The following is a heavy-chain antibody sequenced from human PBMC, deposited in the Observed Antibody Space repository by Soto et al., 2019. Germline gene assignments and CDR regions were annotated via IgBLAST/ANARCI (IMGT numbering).Heavy chain of an antibody. D-gene: IGHD2-15*01. Sequence: GGSLRLSCAASGFTFSTNSMNWVRQAPGKGLEWVSYITSSSGTLYYADSVKGRFTISRDNAKNSLYLQMNSLRAEDTAVYYCAKGVYCSGSSCYYYMDVWGKGTTVTVSS. CDR1: GFTFSTNS. CDR2: ITSSSGTL. CDR3: AKGVYCSGSSCYYYMDV. V-gene: IGHV3-48*01. J-gene: IGHJ6*03.